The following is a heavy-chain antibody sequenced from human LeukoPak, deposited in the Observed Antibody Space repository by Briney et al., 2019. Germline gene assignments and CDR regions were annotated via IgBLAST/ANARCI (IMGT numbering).Heavy chain of an antibody. V-gene: IGHV4-34*01. CDR1: GGSFSAYY. D-gene: IGHD5-18*01. Sequence: SESLSLSCAVYGGSFSAYYWTWIRQPPGKGLEWIGEINHSGGSTYNSSLRSRVTTSVDTSSKQFSLRLSSVTAADTAVYYSAPRGDIEHSYVYGKWFDPWGQGTRVTVSS. J-gene: IGHJ5*02. CDR3: APRGDIEHSYVYGKWFDP. CDR2: INHSGGS.